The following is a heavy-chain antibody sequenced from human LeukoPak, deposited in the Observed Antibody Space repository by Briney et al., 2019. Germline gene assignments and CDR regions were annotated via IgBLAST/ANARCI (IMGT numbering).Heavy chain of an antibody. CDR2: INTDTGNP. Sequence: GASVKVSCKASGYTFTSYGISWVRQAPGQGLEWMGWINTDTGNPTHVQGFTGRFVFSLDTSVSTAYLQISSLKAEDTAVYYCARDVARHFDYWGQGTLVTVSS. CDR3: ARDVARHFDY. J-gene: IGHJ4*02. CDR1: GYTFTSYG. V-gene: IGHV7-4-1*02. D-gene: IGHD6-6*01.